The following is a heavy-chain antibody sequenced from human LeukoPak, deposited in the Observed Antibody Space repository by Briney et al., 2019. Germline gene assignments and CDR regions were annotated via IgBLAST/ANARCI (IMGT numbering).Heavy chain of an antibody. CDR3: ARDRGSYWGLYFDY. Sequence: ASVKVSCKASGYTFTSYAMHWVRQAPGQRLEWMGWINAGNGNTKYSQEFQGRVTITRDTSASTAYMELSSLRSEDMAVYYCARDRGSYWGLYFDYWGQGTLVTVSS. CDR1: GYTFTSYA. V-gene: IGHV1-3*03. J-gene: IGHJ4*02. D-gene: IGHD1-26*01. CDR2: INAGNGNT.